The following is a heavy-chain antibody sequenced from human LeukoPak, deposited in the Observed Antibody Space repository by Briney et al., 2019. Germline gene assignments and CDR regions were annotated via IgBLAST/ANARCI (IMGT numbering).Heavy chain of an antibody. V-gene: IGHV1-18*01. CDR2: ISAYNGNT. Sequence: GASVKVSCKASGYTFTSYGISWVRQAPGQGLEWMGWISAYNGNTNYAQKFQGRVTITADESTSTAYMELSSLRSEDTAVYYCARGRYSGSYYDYWGQGTLVTVSS. D-gene: IGHD1-26*01. J-gene: IGHJ4*02. CDR3: ARGRYSGSYYDY. CDR1: GYTFTSYG.